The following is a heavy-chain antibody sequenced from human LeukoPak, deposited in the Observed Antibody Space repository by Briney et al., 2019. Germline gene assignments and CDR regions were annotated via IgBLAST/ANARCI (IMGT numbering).Heavy chain of an antibody. CDR1: GGSFSGYY. CDR3: ARFDYYGSGSYRWFDP. J-gene: IGHJ5*02. V-gene: IGHV4-34*01. D-gene: IGHD3-10*01. Sequence: KASETLSLTCAVYGGSFSGYYWSWIRQPPGKGLEWIGEINHSGSTNYNPSLKSRVTISVDTSKNQFSLKLSSVTAADMAVYYCARFDYYGSGSYRWFDPWGQGTLVTVSS. CDR2: INHSGST.